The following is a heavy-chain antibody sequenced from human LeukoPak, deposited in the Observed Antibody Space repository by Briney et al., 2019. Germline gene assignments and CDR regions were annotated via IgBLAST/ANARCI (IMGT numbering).Heavy chain of an antibody. CDR1: GDTFTSYN. CDR2: INPSDGGT. V-gene: IGHV1-46*01. D-gene: IGHD3-16*01. J-gene: IGHJ4*02. Sequence: ASVKVSCKASGDTFTSYNIQWVRQAPGQGLEWMGIINPSDGGTGYAQKFQDRVTMTRDTSTSTAYMDLNSLTSEDTAVYYCARESGHVFDYWGQETLVTVSS. CDR3: ARESGHVFDY.